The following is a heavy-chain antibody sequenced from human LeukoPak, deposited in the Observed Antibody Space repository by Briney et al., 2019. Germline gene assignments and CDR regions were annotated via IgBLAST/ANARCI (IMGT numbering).Heavy chain of an antibody. CDR1: GGAINSGSYY. J-gene: IGHJ3*02. D-gene: IGHD3-10*01. CDR2: IYTSGTT. V-gene: IGHV4-61*02. CDR3: ARDPGYYGSGTRGAFDI. Sequence: PSETLSLTCTVSGGAINSGSYYWSWIRQSAGKGLEWIGRIYTSGTTNSNPSLKSRVTISVDTSKNQFSLKLSSVTAADTAVYYCARDPGYYGSGTRGAFDIWGRGTMVTVSS.